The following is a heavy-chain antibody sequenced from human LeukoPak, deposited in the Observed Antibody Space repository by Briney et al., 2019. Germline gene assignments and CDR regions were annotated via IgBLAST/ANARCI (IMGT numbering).Heavy chain of an antibody. CDR1: GYTFTGYY. CDR2: INPNSGGT. D-gene: IGHD2-2*01. CDR3: ARAEYQLPGPFDY. Sequence: ASVKVSCKASGYTFTGYYMRWARQAPGQGLEWMGWINPNSGGTNYAQKFQGRVTMTRDTSISTAYMELSRLRSDDTAVYYCARAEYQLPGPFDYWGQGTLVTVSS. V-gene: IGHV1-2*02. J-gene: IGHJ4*02.